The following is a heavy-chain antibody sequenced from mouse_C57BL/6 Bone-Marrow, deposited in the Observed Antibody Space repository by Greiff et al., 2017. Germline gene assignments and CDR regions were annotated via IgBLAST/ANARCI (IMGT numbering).Heavy chain of an antibody. Sequence: EVHLVESGGGLVKPGGSLKLSCAASGFTFSSYAMSWVRQTPEKRLEWVATISDGGSYTYYPDNVKGRFTISRDNAKNNLYLQMSHLKSEDTAMYYCARGQGGFAYWGQGTLVTVSA. J-gene: IGHJ3*01. CDR3: ARGQGGFAY. CDR1: GFTFSSYA. V-gene: IGHV5-4*01. CDR2: ISDGGSYT.